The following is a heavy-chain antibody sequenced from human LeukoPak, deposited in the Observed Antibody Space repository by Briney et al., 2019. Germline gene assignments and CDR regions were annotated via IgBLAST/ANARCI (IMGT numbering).Heavy chain of an antibody. CDR3: AAHGGAFDI. Sequence: PGRSLRLSCAASGFTFDDYALHWVRQAPGKGLEWVSGISWNSGSIGYADSVKGRFTISRDNAKNSLYLQMNSLRAEDTTLYYCAAHGGAFDIWGQGTMVTVSS. V-gene: IGHV3-9*01. CDR2: ISWNSGSI. CDR1: GFTFDDYA. D-gene: IGHD3-10*01. J-gene: IGHJ3*02.